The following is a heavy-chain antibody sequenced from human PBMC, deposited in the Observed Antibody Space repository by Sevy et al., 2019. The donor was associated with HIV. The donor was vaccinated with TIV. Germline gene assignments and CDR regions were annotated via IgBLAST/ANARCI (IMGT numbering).Heavy chain of an antibody. J-gene: IGHJ4*02. CDR3: ARDLPPSATTVPHFDY. D-gene: IGHD4-17*01. Sequence: GGSLRLSCTASGFTFSSYEMNWVRQAPGKGLEWVSYISNSGSTIHYSDSVKGRFTISRDKAKNSLYLQMNSLRGEDTAVYYCARDLPPSATTVPHFDYWGRGTLVTVSS. CDR1: GFTFSSYE. CDR2: ISNSGSTI. V-gene: IGHV3-48*03.